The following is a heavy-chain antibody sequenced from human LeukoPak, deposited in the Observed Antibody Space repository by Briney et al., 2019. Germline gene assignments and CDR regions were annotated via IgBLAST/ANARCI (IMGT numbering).Heavy chain of an antibody. CDR1: GFTVSSDY. Sequence: GGSLRLSCAASGFTVSSDYMNWVRQAPGKGLEWVSVIYSDGSTYYADSVKGRFTISRDNSKNTLYLQMNSLRAEDTAVYYCAKTRGILFGETYWGQGTLVTVSS. J-gene: IGHJ4*02. V-gene: IGHV3-53*01. CDR3: AKTRGILFGETY. D-gene: IGHD3-10*02. CDR2: IYSDGST.